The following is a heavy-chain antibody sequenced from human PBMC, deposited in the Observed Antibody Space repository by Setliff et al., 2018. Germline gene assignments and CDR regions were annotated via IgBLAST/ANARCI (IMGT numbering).Heavy chain of an antibody. CDR2: ISGTDSNT. J-gene: IGHJ5*01. CDR1: GFTFNNYA. D-gene: IGHD6-13*01. Sequence: GGSLRLSCAASGFTFNNYAMNWVRQAPGKGLEWVSTISGTDSNTDYADSVKGRFTISRDNSINTVFLQMDSLRAEDTAIYYCARDQARWRVAAGTFDYWGHGVLVTVSS. CDR3: ARDQARWRVAAGTFDY. V-gene: IGHV3-23*01.